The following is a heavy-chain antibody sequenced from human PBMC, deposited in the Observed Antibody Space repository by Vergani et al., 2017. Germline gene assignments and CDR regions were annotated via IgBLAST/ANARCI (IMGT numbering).Heavy chain of an antibody. J-gene: IGHJ4*02. CDR2: ISYDGSNK. V-gene: IGHV3-30*18. CDR1: GFTFSSYG. CDR3: AKKEGGGGRSGWLDY. Sequence: QVQLVESGGGVVQPGRSLRLSCAASGFTFSSYGMHWVRQAPGKGLEWVAVISYDGSNKYYADSVKGRFTISRDNSKNTLYLQMNSLVAEDTAGYYCAKKEGGGGRSGWLDYWGQGTLVTVSS. D-gene: IGHD6-19*01.